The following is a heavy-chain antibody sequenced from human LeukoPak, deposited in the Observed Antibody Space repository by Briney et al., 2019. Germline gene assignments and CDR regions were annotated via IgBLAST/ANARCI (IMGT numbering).Heavy chain of an antibody. V-gene: IGHV1-69*04. CDR2: IIPILGIA. J-gene: IGHJ4*02. CDR1: GGTFSSYA. CDR3: AGAKPPTYDSSGPIDY. Sequence: SVKVSCKASGGTFSSYAISWVRQAPGQGLEWMGRIIPILGIANYAQKFQGRVTITADKSTSTAYMELSSLRSEDTAVYYCAGAKPPTYDSSGPIDYWGQGTLVTVSS. D-gene: IGHD3-22*01.